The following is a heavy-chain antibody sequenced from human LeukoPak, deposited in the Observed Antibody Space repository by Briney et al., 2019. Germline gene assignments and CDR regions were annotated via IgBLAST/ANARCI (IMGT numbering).Heavy chain of an antibody. Sequence: GGSLRLSCAASGFTFSGCWMHWVRQAPGKGLVWVSRTNRDDSDTSYADSVKGRFTISRDNSKNTLYLQMNSLRGEDTAVYYCARRQGDAFDIWGQGTMVTVSS. V-gene: IGHV3-74*01. CDR3: ARRQGDAFDI. J-gene: IGHJ3*02. CDR1: GFTFSGCW. CDR2: TNRDDSDT.